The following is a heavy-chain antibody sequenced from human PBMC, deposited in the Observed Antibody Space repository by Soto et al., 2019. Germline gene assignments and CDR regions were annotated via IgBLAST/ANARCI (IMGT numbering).Heavy chain of an antibody. Sequence: QVQLVQSGAEVKKPGASVKVSCKASGYTFTHYGITWVRQAPGQGLEWMGWINSFSGDTNYPQKLQGRLHMTPDTSTNNVYLELRNLRSDDTAVYYCARDLHSGGKYWYFDIWGRGTLVTVSS. D-gene: IGHD2-15*01. CDR2: INSFSGDT. J-gene: IGHJ2*01. CDR1: GYTFTHYG. CDR3: ARDLHSGGKYWYFDI. V-gene: IGHV1-18*01.